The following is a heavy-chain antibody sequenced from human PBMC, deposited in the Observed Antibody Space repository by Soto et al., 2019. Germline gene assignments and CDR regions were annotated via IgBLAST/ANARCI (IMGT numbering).Heavy chain of an antibody. CDR2: TYYRSRWYN. D-gene: IGHD3-3*01. CDR3: AGVSRLRFLEWLPDAFDI. CDR1: GDSVSSNSAA. J-gene: IGHJ3*02. Sequence: PSQTLSLTCAISGDSVSSNSAAWNWIRQSPSRGLEWLGRTYYRSRWYNDYAVSVKSRITINPDTSKNQFSLQLNSVTPEDTAVYYCAGVSRLRFLEWLPDAFDIWGQGTMVTVSS. V-gene: IGHV6-1*01.